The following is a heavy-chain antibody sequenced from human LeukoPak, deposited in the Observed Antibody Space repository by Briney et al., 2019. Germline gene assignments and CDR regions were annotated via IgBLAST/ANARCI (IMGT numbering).Heavy chain of an antibody. CDR2: IVVGSGNT. CDR3: AAITPPGTERWDFQH. V-gene: IGHV1-58*01. D-gene: IGHD3-16*01. CDR1: GFTFTSSA. J-gene: IGHJ1*01. Sequence: SVKVSCKASGFTFTSSAVQWVRQARGQRLEWIGWIVVGSGNTNYAQKFQERVTITRDMSTSTAYMELSSLRSEDTAVYYCAAITPPGTERWDFQHWGQGTLVTVSS.